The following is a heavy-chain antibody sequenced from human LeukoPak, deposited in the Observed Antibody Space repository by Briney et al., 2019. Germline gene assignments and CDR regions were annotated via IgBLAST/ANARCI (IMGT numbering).Heavy chain of an antibody. J-gene: IGHJ4*02. V-gene: IGHV4-31*03. Sequence: SETLSLTCTVSVGSISDSNHFWTWIRQLPGGGLEWIGYIWNSGNSYYNPSLKSRAIISADTSKRQFSLTLISVTAADTAVYYCGRYHCGSSNCPGVDFWGQGTLVTVSS. CDR1: VGSISDSNHF. CDR3: GRYHCGSSNCPGVDF. CDR2: IWNSGNS. D-gene: IGHD2-2*01.